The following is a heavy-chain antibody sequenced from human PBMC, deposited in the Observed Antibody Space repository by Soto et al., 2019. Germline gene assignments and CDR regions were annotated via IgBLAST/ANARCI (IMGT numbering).Heavy chain of an antibody. J-gene: IGHJ6*02. Sequence: SQTLSLTCAISGDSVSSNSAAWNWIRQSPSRGLEWLGRTYYRSKWYNDYAVSVKSRITINPDTSKNQFSLQLNSVTPEDTAVYYCARVNSVAVAGYYYCYGMDVWGQGTTVTVSS. CDR3: ARVNSVAVAGYYYCYGMDV. CDR2: TYYRSKWYN. CDR1: GDSVSSNSAA. D-gene: IGHD6-19*01. V-gene: IGHV6-1*01.